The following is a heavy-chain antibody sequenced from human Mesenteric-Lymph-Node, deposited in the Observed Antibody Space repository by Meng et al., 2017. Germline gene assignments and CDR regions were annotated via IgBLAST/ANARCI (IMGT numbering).Heavy chain of an antibody. J-gene: IGHJ2*01. CDR1: GGSFSGYY. CDR2: INHSGST. CDR3: ARGGDPGIAGYFDL. D-gene: IGHD6-13*01. V-gene: IGHV4-34*01. Sequence: GSLRLFCAVYGGSFSGYYWSWIRQPPGKGLEWIGEINHSGSTNYNPSLKSRVTISVDTSKNQFSLKLSSVTAADTAVYYRARGGDPGIAGYFDLWGHGTLVTVSS.